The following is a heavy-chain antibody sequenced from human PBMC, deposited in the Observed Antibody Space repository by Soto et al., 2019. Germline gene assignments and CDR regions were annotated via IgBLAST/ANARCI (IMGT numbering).Heavy chain of an antibody. J-gene: IGHJ3*02. CDR3: ARGGYYDSSGYTDAFDI. V-gene: IGHV1-18*04. Sequence: ASVKVSCKASGYTFTSYGISWVRQAPGQGLEWMGWISAYNGNTNYAQKLQGRVTMTTGTSTSTAYMELRSLRSDDTAVYYCARGGYYDSSGYTDAFDIWGQGTMVTVSS. D-gene: IGHD3-22*01. CDR1: GYTFTSYG. CDR2: ISAYNGNT.